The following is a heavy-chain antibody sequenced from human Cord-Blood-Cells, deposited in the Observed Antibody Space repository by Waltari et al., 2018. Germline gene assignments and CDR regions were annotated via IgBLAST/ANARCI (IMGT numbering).Heavy chain of an antibody. CDR3: ARRLGDGIDAFDI. CDR1: GFSLSNARMG. J-gene: IGHJ3*02. CDR2: IFSNDEK. Sequence: QVTLKESGPVLVKPTETLTLTCTVSGFSLSNARMGVSWIRQPPGKALEWLAHIFSNDEKSYSTSLKSRLTISKDTSKSQVVLTMTNMDPGDTATYYCARRLGDGIDAFDIWGQGTMVTVSS. D-gene: IGHD3-16*01. V-gene: IGHV2-26*01.